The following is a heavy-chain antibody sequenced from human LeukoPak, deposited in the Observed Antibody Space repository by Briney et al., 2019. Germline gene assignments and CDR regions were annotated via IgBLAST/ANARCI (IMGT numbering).Heavy chain of an antibody. Sequence: GGSLRLSCAASGFTFSSYGMHWVRQAPGKGQEWVAFIRYDGSNKYYADSVKSRFTISRDNSKNTLYLQMNSLRAEDTAVYYCHWVIVEMATIGDAFDIWGQGTMVTVSS. V-gene: IGHV3-30*02. CDR2: IRYDGSNK. J-gene: IGHJ3*02. CDR1: GFTFSSYG. CDR3: HWVIVEMATIGDAFDI. D-gene: IGHD5-24*01.